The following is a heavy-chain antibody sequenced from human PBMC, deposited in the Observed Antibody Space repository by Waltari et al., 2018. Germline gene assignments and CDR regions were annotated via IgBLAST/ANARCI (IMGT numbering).Heavy chain of an antibody. D-gene: IGHD3-3*01. Sequence: QVQLQQWGAGLLKPSETLSLTCAVYGGSFSGYSWSWIRQPPGKGLEWIGEINHSGSTNYNPSLKSRVTISVDTSKNQFSLKLSSVTAADTAVYYCARGSSLRFLDWFDPWGQGTLVTVSS. CDR2: INHSGST. V-gene: IGHV4-34*01. CDR3: ARGSSLRFLDWFDP. J-gene: IGHJ5*02. CDR1: GGSFSGYS.